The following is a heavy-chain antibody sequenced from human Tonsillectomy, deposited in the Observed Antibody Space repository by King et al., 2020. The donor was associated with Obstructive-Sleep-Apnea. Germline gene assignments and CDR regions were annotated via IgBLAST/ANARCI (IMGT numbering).Heavy chain of an antibody. D-gene: IGHD2-15*01. CDR2: IYYSGST. V-gene: IGHV4-31*03. CDR3: ARGGYCSGGSCYSAY. Sequence: VQLQESGPGLVKPSQTLSLTCTVSGGSISSGGYYWSWIRQHPGKGLEWSGYIYYSGSTYYNPSLKSRVTISVDTSKNQFSLQLSPVTAADTAVYYCARGGYCSGGSCYSAYWGQGTLVTVSS. J-gene: IGHJ4*02. CDR1: GGSISSGGYY.